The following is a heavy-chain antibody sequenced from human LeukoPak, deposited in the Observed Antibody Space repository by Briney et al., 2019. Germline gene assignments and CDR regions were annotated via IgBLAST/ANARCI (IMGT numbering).Heavy chain of an antibody. CDR3: ARHRSKLGYCSSTSCYGDAFDI. CDR2: INHSGST. J-gene: IGHJ3*02. CDR1: GGSFSGYY. D-gene: IGHD2-2*01. Sequence: SETLSLTCAVYGGSFSGYYWSWIRQPPGKGLEWIGEINHSGSTNYNPSLKSRVTISVDTSKNQFSLKLSSVTAADTAVYYCARHRSKLGYCSSTSCYGDAFDIWGQGTMVTVSS. V-gene: IGHV4-34*01.